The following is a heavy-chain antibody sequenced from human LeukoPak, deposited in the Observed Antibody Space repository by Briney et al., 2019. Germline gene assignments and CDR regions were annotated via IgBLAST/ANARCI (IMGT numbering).Heavy chain of an antibody. J-gene: IGHJ4*02. CDR1: GGSISSSSYY. V-gene: IGHV4-39*07. D-gene: IGHD3-22*01. CDR2: IYYSGST. CDR3: ARGGSGYYSFMYDFDY. Sequence: SETLSLTCTVSGGSISSSSYYWGWIRQPPGKGLEWIGSIYYSGSTYYNPSLKSRVTISVDTSKNQFSLKLSSVTAADTAVYYCARGGSGYYSFMYDFDYWGQGTLITVSS.